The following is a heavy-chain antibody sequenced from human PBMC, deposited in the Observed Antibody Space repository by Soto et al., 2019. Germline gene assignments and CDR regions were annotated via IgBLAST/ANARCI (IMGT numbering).Heavy chain of an antibody. J-gene: IGHJ5*02. CDR2: IYHSGST. Sequence: SETLSLTCAVSGGSISSGGYSWSWIRQPQGKGLEWIGYIYHSGSTYYNPSLKSRVTISVDRSKNQFSLKLSSVTAAATAVYYCARVKQQLDQNWFDPWGQRTLVTVSS. CDR1: GGSISSGGYS. D-gene: IGHD6-13*01. V-gene: IGHV4-30-2*01. CDR3: ARVKQQLDQNWFDP.